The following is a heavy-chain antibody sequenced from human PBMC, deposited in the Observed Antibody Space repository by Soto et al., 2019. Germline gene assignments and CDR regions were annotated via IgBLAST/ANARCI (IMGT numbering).Heavy chain of an antibody. J-gene: IGHJ5*02. CDR1: GGSISSGGYY. CDR3: ARQLWFGELFNWFDP. Sequence: QVQLQESGPGLVKPSQTLSLTCTVSGGSISSGGYYWSWIRQHPGKGLEWIGYIYYSGSTYYNPSLKSRVTISVDTSKNQYSLKLSSVTAADTAVYYYARQLWFGELFNWFDPWGQGTLVTVSS. V-gene: IGHV4-31*03. CDR2: IYYSGST. D-gene: IGHD3-10*01.